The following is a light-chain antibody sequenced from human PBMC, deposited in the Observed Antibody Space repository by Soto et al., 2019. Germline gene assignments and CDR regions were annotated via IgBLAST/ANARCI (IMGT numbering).Light chain of an antibody. J-gene: IGKJ1*01. CDR1: QGISSY. CDR2: AAS. V-gene: IGKV1-8*01. Sequence: AIRMNKSPSSLSASTGDRVTITCRASQGISSYLAWYQQKPGKAPKLLIYAASTLQSGVPSRFSGSGSGTDFTLTISCLQSEDFATYYCQQYYSYPRWTFGQGTKV. CDR3: QQYYSYPRWT.